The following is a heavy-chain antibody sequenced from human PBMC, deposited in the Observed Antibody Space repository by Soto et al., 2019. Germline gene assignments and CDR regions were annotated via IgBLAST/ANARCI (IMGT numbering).Heavy chain of an antibody. V-gene: IGHV1-69*01. D-gene: IGHD2-15*01. Sequence: QVQLVQSGAEVRKPGSSVKVSCKTSGGLISKYSFNWVRQAPGQGLEWLGGVLPISGSTDYAQKFKGRLTITADGSTSTVYMELSRLRSDDTAKYYCATIRVRGGPLRFEDGGQGLLISVSS. CDR1: GGLISKYS. CDR2: VLPISGST. CDR3: ATIRVRGGPLRFED. J-gene: IGHJ4*01.